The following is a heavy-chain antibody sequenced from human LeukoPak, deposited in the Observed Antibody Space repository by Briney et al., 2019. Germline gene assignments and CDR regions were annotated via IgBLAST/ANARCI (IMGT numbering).Heavy chain of an antibody. J-gene: IGHJ4*02. CDR3: ARETLVGTTNYFDN. CDR2: VYTSGNT. D-gene: IGHD1-26*01. V-gene: IGHV4-4*07. CDR1: GGSINTDY. Sequence: TSETLSLTCTVSGGSINTDYWSWIWQPAGRGLEWIGRVYTSGNTKYNASLQSRVTMSIDTSTKQFFLKLSSVTAADTAVYYCARETLVGTTNYFDNWGQGTLVTVSS.